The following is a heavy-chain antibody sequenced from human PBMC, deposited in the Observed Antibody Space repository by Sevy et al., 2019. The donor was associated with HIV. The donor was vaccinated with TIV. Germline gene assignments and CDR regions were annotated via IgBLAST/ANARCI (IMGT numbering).Heavy chain of an antibody. V-gene: IGHV4-31*03. CDR2: IYYSGST. CDR1: GGSISSGGYY. Sequence: SETLSLTCTVSGGSISSGGYYWSWIRQHPGKGREWIGYIYYSGSTYYNPSLKSRVTISVDTSKNQFSLKLSSVTAAETAVYYCASDGRLTYYYDSSGYSKPRQNWFDPWGQGTLVTVSS. J-gene: IGHJ5*02. D-gene: IGHD3-22*01. CDR3: ASDGRLTYYYDSSGYSKPRQNWFDP.